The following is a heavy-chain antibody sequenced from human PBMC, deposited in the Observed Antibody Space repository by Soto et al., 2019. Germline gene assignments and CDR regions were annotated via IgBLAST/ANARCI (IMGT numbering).Heavy chain of an antibody. CDR2: ISCYNGDT. V-gene: IGHV1-18*01. CDR1: GYTFTHHG. D-gene: IGHD2-15*01. J-gene: IGHJ4*02. Sequence: QVQLVQSGTEVKKPGASVTVSCMASGYTFTHHGISWVRQAPGQGPEWMGWISCYNGDTKYAQNVQGRVTMTTDTXAXXAYMELRSLRSDDTAVYYCARDPSNTSGRYQFFDFWGQGTLVTVSS. CDR3: ARDPSNTSGRYQFFDF.